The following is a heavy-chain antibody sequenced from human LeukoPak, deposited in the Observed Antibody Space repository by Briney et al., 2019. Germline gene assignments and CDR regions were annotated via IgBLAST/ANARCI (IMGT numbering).Heavy chain of an antibody. CDR1: GFTFSDYY. D-gene: IGHD2-2*01. J-gene: IGHJ4*02. CDR2: ISSSGSTI. Sequence: PGGTLRLSCAASGFTFSDYYMSWIRQAPGKGLEWVSYISSSGSTIYYADSVKGRFTISRDNAKNSLYLQMNSLRAEDTAVYYCAREDGDQLLAADYWGQGTLVTVSS. CDR3: AREDGDQLLAADY. V-gene: IGHV3-11*01.